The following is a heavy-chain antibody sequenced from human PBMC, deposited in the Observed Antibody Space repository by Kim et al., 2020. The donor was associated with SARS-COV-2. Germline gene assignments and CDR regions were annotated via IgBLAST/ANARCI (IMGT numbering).Heavy chain of an antibody. CDR2: IYSGGST. CDR3: ARVAFSPIKYSYGLSAPAGLYYYYMDV. CDR1: GFTVSSNY. V-gene: IGHV3-66*01. Sequence: GGSLRLSCAASGFTVSSNYMSWVRQAPGKGLEWVSVIYSGGSTYYADSVKGRFTISRDNSKNTLYLQMNSLRAEDTAVYYCARVAFSPIKYSYGLSAPAGLYYYYMDVWGKGTTVTVSS. D-gene: IGHD5-18*01. J-gene: IGHJ6*03.